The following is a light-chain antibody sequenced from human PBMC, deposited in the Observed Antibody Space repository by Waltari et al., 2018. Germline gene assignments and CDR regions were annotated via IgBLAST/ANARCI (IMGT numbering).Light chain of an antibody. Sequence: QSVLTPSPSASGTPGQRATISCSGSDSNIGGNFVHWYQQFPGTAPKLLIHRDNQRPSGVPDRFSGSKSGTSASLAISGLQSEDEALYFCAVWDDSLNGWVFGGGTKVTVL. J-gene: IGLJ3*02. CDR3: AVWDDSLNGWV. V-gene: IGLV1-44*01. CDR1: DSNIGGNF. CDR2: RDN.